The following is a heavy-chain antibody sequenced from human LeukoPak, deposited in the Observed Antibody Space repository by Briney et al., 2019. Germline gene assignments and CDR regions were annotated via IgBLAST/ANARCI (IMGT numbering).Heavy chain of an antibody. CDR1: GFTFSSYE. J-gene: IGHJ6*02. Sequence: GGSLRLSCAASGFTFSSYEMSWVRQAPGMGLECVSVLYSGGETYYADSVKGRFTISRDNSQNTLYLQMSSLRAEDTAVYYCARETFYYGFDVWGQGTTVTVSS. CDR2: LYSGGET. V-gene: IGHV3-66*01. CDR3: ARETFYYGFDV.